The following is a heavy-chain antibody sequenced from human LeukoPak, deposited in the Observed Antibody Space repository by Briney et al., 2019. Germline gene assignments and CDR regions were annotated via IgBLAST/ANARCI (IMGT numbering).Heavy chain of an antibody. V-gene: IGHV3-23*01. CDR1: GFTFINYA. CDR3: AKRDYYDSNGYFFPYYFDN. D-gene: IGHD3-22*01. Sequence: GGSLRLSCAASGFTFINYAMSWVRQAPGKGLEWVSGFSGSGGRTYYAGSVRGRFTISRDNSRNRLYLQMNSLRAEDTALYYCAKRDYYDSNGYFFPYYFDNWGQGTLVAVSS. J-gene: IGHJ4*02. CDR2: FSGSGGRT.